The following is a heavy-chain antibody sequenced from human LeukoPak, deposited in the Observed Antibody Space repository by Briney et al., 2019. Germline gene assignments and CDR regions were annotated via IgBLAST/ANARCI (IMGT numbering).Heavy chain of an antibody. Sequence: SETLSLTCAVYGGSFSGYYWSWIRQPPGKGLEWIGEINHSGSTNYNPSLKSRVTISVDTSKNQFSLKLSSVTAADTAVYYCARSIYVWGSYRPRGAFDIWGQGTMVTVSS. CDR1: GGSFSGYY. V-gene: IGHV4-34*01. CDR2: INHSGST. J-gene: IGHJ3*02. D-gene: IGHD3-16*02. CDR3: ARSIYVWGSYRPRGAFDI.